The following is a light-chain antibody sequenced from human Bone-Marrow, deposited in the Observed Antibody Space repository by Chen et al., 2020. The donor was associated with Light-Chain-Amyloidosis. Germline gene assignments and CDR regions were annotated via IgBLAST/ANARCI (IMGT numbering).Light chain of an antibody. Sequence: EIVLTQSPGTLSLSPGEGANLSCRASQTISSNYLTWYQQKFGQAPRLLIYGSSSSATGIPDRFTGRGSGTDFTLTSNRLEPEDVAMYYCQQYGSSPLTFGGGTKVEIK. CDR3: QQYGSSPLT. CDR2: GSS. J-gene: IGKJ4*01. V-gene: IGKV3-20*01. CDR1: QTISSNY.